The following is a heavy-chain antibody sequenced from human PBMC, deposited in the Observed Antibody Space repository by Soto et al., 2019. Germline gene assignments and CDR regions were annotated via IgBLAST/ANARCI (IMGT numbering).Heavy chain of an antibody. CDR2: ISGSGGST. CDR1: GFTFSSYA. Sequence: GGSLRLSCAASGFTFSSYAMSWVRQAPGKGLEWVSAISGSGGSTYYADSVKGRFTISRDNSKNTLYLQMNSLRAEDTAVYYCAKFASIAARRNYNYGMDVWGQGTTVTAP. CDR3: AKFASIAARRNYNYGMDV. V-gene: IGHV3-23*01. J-gene: IGHJ6*02. D-gene: IGHD6-6*01.